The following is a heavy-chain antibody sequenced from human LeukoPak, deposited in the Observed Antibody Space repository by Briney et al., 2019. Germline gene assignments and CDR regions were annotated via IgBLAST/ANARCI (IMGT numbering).Heavy chain of an antibody. Sequence: PGGSLRLSCAVSGFTFRDAAMTWVRQAPGKGLEWVSLISSSGNNAYYAHSVKGRFTISRDNSKNTLSLQMNSLRVEDTAIYYCAKDIQLSTWGLGTMVTVSS. CDR2: ISSSGNNA. CDR1: GFTFRDAA. V-gene: IGHV3-23*01. D-gene: IGHD5-24*01. CDR3: AKDIQLST. J-gene: IGHJ3*01.